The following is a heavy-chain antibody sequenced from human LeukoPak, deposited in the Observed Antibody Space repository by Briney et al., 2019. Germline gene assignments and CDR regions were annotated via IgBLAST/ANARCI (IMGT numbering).Heavy chain of an antibody. D-gene: IGHD3-10*02. Sequence: GGSLRLSCAASGSTFSSYAMSWVRQAPGKGLEWVSAISGSGGNTYYSDSVKGRFTISRDNSKNTLYLQMNSLRAEDTAVYYCAELGITMIGGVWGKGTTVTISS. CDR2: ISGSGGNT. V-gene: IGHV3-23*01. CDR3: AELGITMIGGV. J-gene: IGHJ6*04. CDR1: GSTFSSYA.